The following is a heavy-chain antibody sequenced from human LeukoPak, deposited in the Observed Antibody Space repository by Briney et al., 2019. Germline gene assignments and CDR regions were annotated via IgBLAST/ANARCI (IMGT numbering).Heavy chain of an antibody. CDR1: GFTFSSYW. J-gene: IGHJ5*02. CDR2: IKQDGSEK. Sequence: GGSLRLSCAASGFTFSSYWMSWVRQAPGKGLEWVANIKQDGSEKYYVDSVKGRFTISRDNSKNTLYLQMNSLRAEDTAVYYCARAPYSGSLGWFDPWGQGTLVTVSS. CDR3: ARAPYSGSLGWFDP. V-gene: IGHV3-7*03. D-gene: IGHD1-26*01.